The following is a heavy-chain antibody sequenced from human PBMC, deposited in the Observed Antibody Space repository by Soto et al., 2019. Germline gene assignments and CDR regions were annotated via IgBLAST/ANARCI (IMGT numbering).Heavy chain of an antibody. Sequence: GGSLRLSCAASGFTFSSYWMHWVRQAPGKGLVWVSRINSDGSSTSYADSVKGRFTISRDNAKNTLYLQMNSLRAEDTAVYYCASLGPHTVYGSGTYWPHYYGMDVWGQGTRVTVSS. CDR1: GFTFSSYW. CDR2: INSDGSST. V-gene: IGHV3-74*01. J-gene: IGHJ6*02. D-gene: IGHD3-10*01. CDR3: ASLGPHTVYGSGTYWPHYYGMDV.